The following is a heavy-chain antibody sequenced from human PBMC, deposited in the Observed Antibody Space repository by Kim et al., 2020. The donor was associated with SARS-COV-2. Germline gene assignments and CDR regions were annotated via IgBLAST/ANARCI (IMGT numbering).Heavy chain of an antibody. J-gene: IGHJ4*02. D-gene: IGHD6-13*01. CDR1: GFTFSSYG. CDR3: ARVHSSSCDDY. Sequence: GGSLRLSCAASGFTFSSYGMHWVRQAPGKGLEWVAVIWYDGSNKYYADSVKGRFTISRDNSKNTLYLQMNSLRAEDTAVYYCARVHSSSCDDYWGQGTLVTVSS. CDR2: IWYDGSNK. V-gene: IGHV3-33*01.